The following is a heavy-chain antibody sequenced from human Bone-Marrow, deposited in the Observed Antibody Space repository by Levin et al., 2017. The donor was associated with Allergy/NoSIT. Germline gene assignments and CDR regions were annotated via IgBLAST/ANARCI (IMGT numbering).Heavy chain of an antibody. V-gene: IGHV3-23*01. CDR3: AKDAEARTYWGVDYCSYFAMDV. Sequence: GGSLRLSCVGSEVTLSPHAMTWVRQAPGKGLEWVSGISGSGDNTYYADSAKGRFTISRDNSKHTVYLQVRSLRAEDTAVYFRAKDAEARTYWGVDYCSYFAMDVWGQGTTVIVSS. J-gene: IGHJ6*02. CDR2: ISGSGDNT. D-gene: IGHD7-27*01. CDR1: EVTLSPHA.